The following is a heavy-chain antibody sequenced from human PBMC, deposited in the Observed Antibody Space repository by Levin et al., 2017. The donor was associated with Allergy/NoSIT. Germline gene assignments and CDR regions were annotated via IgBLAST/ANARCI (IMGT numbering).Heavy chain of an antibody. Sequence: GGSLRLSCAASGFTFSTYWMHWVRQAPGKGLMWVSRINGDGSTTNHADSVKGRFTNARDNAKNTLYLQMNSLRAEDTAVYYCVRRGYSSSWYYFDYWGQGTLVTVSS. J-gene: IGHJ4*02. D-gene: IGHD6-13*01. CDR3: VRRGYSSSWYYFDY. CDR1: GFTFSTYW. V-gene: IGHV3-74*01. CDR2: INGDGSTT.